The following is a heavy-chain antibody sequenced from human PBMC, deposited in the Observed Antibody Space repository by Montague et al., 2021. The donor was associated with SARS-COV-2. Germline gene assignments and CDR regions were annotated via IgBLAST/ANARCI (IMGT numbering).Heavy chain of an antibody. CDR1: GGSISSSSYY. CDR2: IYYSGST. V-gene: IGHV4-39*01. J-gene: IGHJ6*03. CDR3: ARQDPYSKQKFYYYYYMDV. Sequence: SETRSLTCTVSGGSISSSSYYWGWIRQPPGKGLEWIGSIYYSGSTYYNPSLKSRVTISVDTSKNQFSLKLSSVTAADTAVYYCARQDPYSKQKFYYYYYMDVWGKGTTVTVSS. D-gene: IGHD4-11*01.